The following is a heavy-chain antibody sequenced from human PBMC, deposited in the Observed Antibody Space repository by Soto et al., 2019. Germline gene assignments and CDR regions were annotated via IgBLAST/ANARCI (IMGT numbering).Heavy chain of an antibody. V-gene: IGHV4-61*01. Sequence: PSETLSLTCTVSGGSVSSGSDYWSWIRQPPGKGLEWIGYIFYSGSTKYNPSLKSRVTISLDTSKNQFSLKLTSVTAADTAVYYCARGDIARGYFQHWGQGTLVTAPQ. CDR2: IFYSGST. D-gene: IGHD2-21*02. J-gene: IGHJ1*01. CDR1: GGSVSSGSDY. CDR3: ARGDIARGYFQH.